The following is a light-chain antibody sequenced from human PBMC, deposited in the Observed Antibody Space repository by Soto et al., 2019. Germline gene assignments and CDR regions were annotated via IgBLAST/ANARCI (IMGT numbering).Light chain of an antibody. Sequence: EIVLTQSPATLSLSPGERATLSCRASQSVSSYFAWYQQKPGQAPRLLIYDASNRATGIPARFSGSGSVTDFTLTISSLEPEYFAVYYCQQRGNWPLTFGQGTKVEIQ. CDR2: DAS. J-gene: IGKJ1*01. CDR1: QSVSSY. CDR3: QQRGNWPLT. V-gene: IGKV3-11*01.